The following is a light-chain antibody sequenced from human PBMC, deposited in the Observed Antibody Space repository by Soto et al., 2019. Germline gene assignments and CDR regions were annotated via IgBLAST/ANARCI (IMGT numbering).Light chain of an antibody. J-gene: IGKJ4*01. CDR3: QQYYITPLT. V-gene: IGKV4-1*01. CDR1: QSVLYSTNNKNY. CDR2: CAA. Sequence: DIVMTQSPDSLAVSLGERATINCKSSQSVLYSTNNKNYLAWYQQKRGQPPKLLIYCAATRESGVPDRFSGSGSGTDFTLTISSLQAEDVAVYYCQQYYITPLTFGGGTKVEI.